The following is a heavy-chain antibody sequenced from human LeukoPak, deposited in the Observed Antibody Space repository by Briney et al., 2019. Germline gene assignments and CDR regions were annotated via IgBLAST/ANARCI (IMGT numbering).Heavy chain of an antibody. D-gene: IGHD3-22*01. CDR2: IYYSGST. J-gene: IGHJ4*02. CDR1: GDSITNYY. V-gene: IGHV4-59*01. CDR3: ARATYHYDSSGPALEN. Sequence: SEALSLTCTVSGDSITNYYWSWIRQPPGKGLEWIGHIYYSGSTNFNPSLKSRVTLSVDTSKNQFSLKLTSVTAADTAVYYCARATYHYDSSGPALENWGQGTLVTVSS.